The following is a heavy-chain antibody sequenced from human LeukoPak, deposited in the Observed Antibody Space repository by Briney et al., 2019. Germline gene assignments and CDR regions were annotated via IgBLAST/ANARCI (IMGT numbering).Heavy chain of an antibody. V-gene: IGHV3-21*01. J-gene: IGHJ4*02. Sequence: PGGSLRLSCAASGFIFCSYSMNWLRQAPGKGLEGVSSISSSSSYKYYEGSVKGRFTISRDNAKNSLYLQMDSLRAEDTAVYYCAREVYGSRSGDYWGQGTLVTVSS. CDR2: ISSSSSYK. CDR1: GFIFCSYS. D-gene: IGHD3-10*01. CDR3: AREVYGSRSGDY.